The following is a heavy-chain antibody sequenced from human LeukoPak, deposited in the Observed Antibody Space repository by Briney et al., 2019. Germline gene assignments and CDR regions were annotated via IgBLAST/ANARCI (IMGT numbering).Heavy chain of an antibody. CDR1: GYTFTGYY. V-gene: IGHV1-2*02. D-gene: IGHD3-22*01. Sequence: GASVKVSCKASGYTFTGYYMHWVRQAPGQGLEWMGWINPNSGGTNYAQKFQGRVTMTRDTSISTAYMELSSLRSEDTAVYYCAGRDYYDSSGYQTPDYFDYWGQGTLVTVSS. CDR3: AGRDYYDSSGYQTPDYFDY. J-gene: IGHJ4*02. CDR2: INPNSGGT.